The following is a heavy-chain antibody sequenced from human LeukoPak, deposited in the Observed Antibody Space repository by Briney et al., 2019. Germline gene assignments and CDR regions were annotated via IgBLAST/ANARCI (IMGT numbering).Heavy chain of an antibody. D-gene: IGHD3-10*01. J-gene: IGHJ6*03. V-gene: IGHV3-21*01. CDR2: ITTTSSHI. Sequence: PGGSLRLSCAASGFTFDDYGMSWVRQAPGKGLEWVSSITTTSSHIYYADSVKGRFTISRDNAKNSLYLQMNSLRAEDTAVYYCASQKGTYPFYYYGSGSYQYMDVWGKGTTVTISS. CDR3: ASQKGTYPFYYYGSGSYQYMDV. CDR1: GFTFDDYG.